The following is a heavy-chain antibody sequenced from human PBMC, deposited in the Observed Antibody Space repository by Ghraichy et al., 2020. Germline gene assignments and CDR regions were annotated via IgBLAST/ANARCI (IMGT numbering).Heavy chain of an antibody. J-gene: IGHJ5*02. Sequence: SETLSLTCTVSGGSVSSGSYYWSWIRQPPGKGLEWIGYIYYSGSTNYNPSLKSRVTISVDTSKNQFSLKLSSVTAADTAVYYCAAYYYGSGSYYNVRWFDPWGQGTLVTVSS. CDR1: GGSVSSGSYY. CDR3: AAYYYGSGSYYNVRWFDP. D-gene: IGHD3-10*01. V-gene: IGHV4-61*01. CDR2: IYYSGST.